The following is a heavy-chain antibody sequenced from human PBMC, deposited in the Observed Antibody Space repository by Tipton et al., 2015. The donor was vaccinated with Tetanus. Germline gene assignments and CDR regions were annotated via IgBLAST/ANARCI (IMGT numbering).Heavy chain of an antibody. Sequence: TLSLTCAVSGVSIRSSTYFWGWIRQPPGKALEWIGHIFYTVSSHYNPSFKSRVTMSVDTSKNQFSLNLTSVTAADTAVYFCSRQEPPRRFFYDSSGSSAWGQGTLVTVSS. J-gene: IGHJ5*02. V-gene: IGHV4-39*01. D-gene: IGHD3-22*01. CDR2: IFYTVSS. CDR1: GVSIRSSTYF. CDR3: SRQEPPRRFFYDSSGSSA.